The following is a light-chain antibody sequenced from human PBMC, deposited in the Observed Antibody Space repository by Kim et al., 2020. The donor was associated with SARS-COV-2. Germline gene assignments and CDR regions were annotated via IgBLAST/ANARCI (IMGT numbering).Light chain of an antibody. CDR2: KAS. CDR3: QQYDSYSRA. V-gene: IGKV1-5*03. CDR1: QRISSW. Sequence: AFVGDRVTITCRASQRISSWLAWYQQKPGKAPKLLIYKASTLESGVPSRFSGSGSGTEFTLTISSLQPDDFATYYCQQYDSYSRAFGRGTKVDIK. J-gene: IGKJ1*01.